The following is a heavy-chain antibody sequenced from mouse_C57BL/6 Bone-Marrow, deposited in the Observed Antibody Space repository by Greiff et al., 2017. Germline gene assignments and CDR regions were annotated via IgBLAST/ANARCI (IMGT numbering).Heavy chain of an antibody. CDR3: ARNYGNYLPDY. V-gene: IGHV1-80*01. CDR2: IYPGDGDT. Sequence: VKLQESGAELVKPGASVKISCKASGYAFSSYWMNWVKQRPGKGLEWIGQIYPGDGDTNYNGKFKGKATLTADKSSSTAYMQLSSLTSEDSAVYFCARNYGNYLPDYWGQGTTLTVSS. J-gene: IGHJ2*01. CDR1: GYAFSSYW. D-gene: IGHD2-1*01.